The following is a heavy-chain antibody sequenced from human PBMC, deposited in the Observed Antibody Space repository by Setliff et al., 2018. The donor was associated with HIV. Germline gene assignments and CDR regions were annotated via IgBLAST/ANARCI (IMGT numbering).Heavy chain of an antibody. V-gene: IGHV5-51*01. D-gene: IGHD1-26*01. CDR3: ARAGRGGGSYWTFDY. Sequence: AGESLKISCKGSEYSFTNNWIGWVRQMPGKGLEWMGIIYPGDSDIRYSPSFQGQVTISADKAISTAYLQWSSLKASDTGMYCCARAGRGGGSYWTFDYWGQGTLVTVSS. CDR1: EYSFTNNW. J-gene: IGHJ4*02. CDR2: IYPGDSDI.